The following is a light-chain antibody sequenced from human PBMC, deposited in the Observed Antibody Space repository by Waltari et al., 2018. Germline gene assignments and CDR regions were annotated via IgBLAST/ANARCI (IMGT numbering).Light chain of an antibody. CDR2: AVS. J-gene: IGKJ3*01. Sequence: DIQFTQSPSFLSASVGDRVTITGRASQDISTDLACYQQKPGKAPKLLIHAVSTLQAGVPSRFSGGGSGTEFTLTISSLQPEDFATYYCQQLSGYPVTFGPGTKVDIK. CDR1: QDISTD. CDR3: QQLSGYPVT. V-gene: IGKV1-9*01.